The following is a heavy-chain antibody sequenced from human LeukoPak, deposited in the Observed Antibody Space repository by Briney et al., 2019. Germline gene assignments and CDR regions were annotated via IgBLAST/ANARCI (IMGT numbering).Heavy chain of an antibody. V-gene: IGHV3-7*01. CDR2: IKQDGSEK. J-gene: IGHJ4*02. Sequence: GGSLRLSCAASGFTFSSYWMSWVRQAPGKGLEWVANIKQDGSEKYYVDSVKGRFTISRDNAKNSLYLQMDSLRAEDTAVYYCVSFYDILTGYYGFDYWGQGTLVTVSS. CDR1: GFTFSSYW. CDR3: VSFYDILTGYYGFDY. D-gene: IGHD3-9*01.